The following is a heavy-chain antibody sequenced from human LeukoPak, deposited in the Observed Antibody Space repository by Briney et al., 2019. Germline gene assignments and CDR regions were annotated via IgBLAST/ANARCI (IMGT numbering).Heavy chain of an antibody. CDR1: GFTFSSYA. D-gene: IGHD3-22*01. V-gene: IGHV3-7*01. Sequence: GGSLRLSCAASGFTFSSYAMSWVRQAPGKGLEWVANIKQDGSEKYYVDSVKGRFTISRDNAKNSLYLQMDSLRAEDTAVYYCARTWGILYYYDSSGYLHWGQGTLVTVSS. J-gene: IGHJ4*02. CDR2: IKQDGSEK. CDR3: ARTWGILYYYDSSGYLH.